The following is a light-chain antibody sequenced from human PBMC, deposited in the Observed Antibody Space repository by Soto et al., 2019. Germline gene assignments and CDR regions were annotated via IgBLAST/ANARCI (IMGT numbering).Light chain of an antibody. CDR2: DVS. V-gene: IGLV2-14*03. CDR3: CSYRTSNTRQIV. Sequence: QSALTQPASVSGSPGQSITISCTGTSSDVGGYNYVSWYQHHPGKAPKLMIYDVSNRPSGVSNRFSGSKSGNTASLTISGLQSEDEADYYCCSYRTSNTRQIVFATGTKLTVL. CDR1: SSDVGGYNY. J-gene: IGLJ1*01.